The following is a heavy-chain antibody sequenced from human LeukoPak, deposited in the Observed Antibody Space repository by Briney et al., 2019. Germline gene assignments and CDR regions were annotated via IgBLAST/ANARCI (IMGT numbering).Heavy chain of an antibody. D-gene: IGHD2-21*01. CDR1: GFTFSSYA. V-gene: IGHV3-23*01. Sequence: GGSLRLSCAASGFTFSSYAMSWVRQPPGKGLEWVSAISGSGGSTYYADSVKGRFTISRDNSKNTLYLQMNSLRAEDTAVYYCAKGGHIVVVIADDAFDIWGQGTMVTVSS. CDR3: AKGGHIVVVIADDAFDI. J-gene: IGHJ3*02. CDR2: ISGSGGST.